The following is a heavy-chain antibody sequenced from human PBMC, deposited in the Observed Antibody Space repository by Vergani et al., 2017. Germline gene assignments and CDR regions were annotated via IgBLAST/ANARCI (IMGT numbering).Heavy chain of an antibody. CDR1: GYTFTSYY. CDR3: ARDTRVGDYYYYYYMDV. J-gene: IGHJ6*03. D-gene: IGHD3-16*01. Sequence: VQLVQSGAEVKKPGASVKVSCKASGYTFTSYYMHWVRQAPGQGLEWMGIINPSGGSTSYAQKFQGRVTMTRDTSTSTVYMELRSLRSEDTAEYYCARDTRVGDYYYYYYMDVWGKGTTVTVSS. CDR2: INPSGGST. V-gene: IGHV1-46*01.